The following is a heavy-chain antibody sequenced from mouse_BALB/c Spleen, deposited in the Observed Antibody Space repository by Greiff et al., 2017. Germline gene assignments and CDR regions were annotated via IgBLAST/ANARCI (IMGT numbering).Heavy chain of an antibody. CDR2: IDPANGNT. J-gene: IGHJ2*01. CDR3: APMITTAYFDY. CDR1: GFNIKDTY. V-gene: IGHV14-3*02. Sequence: VQLKQSGAELVKPGASVKLSCTASGFNIKDTYMHWVKQRPEQGLEWIGRIDPANGNTKYDPKFQGKATITADTSSNTAYLQLSSLTSEDTAVYYCAPMITTAYFDYWGQGTTLTVSS. D-gene: IGHD2-4*01.